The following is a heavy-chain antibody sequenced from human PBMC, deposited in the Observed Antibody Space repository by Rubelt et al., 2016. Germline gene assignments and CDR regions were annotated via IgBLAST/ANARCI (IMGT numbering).Heavy chain of an antibody. CDR1: GFTFSSYS. CDR2: ISSSGALT. CDR3: ARDLSSSSRAGVRVYGMDV. D-gene: IGHD6-6*01. V-gene: IGHV3-48*04. Sequence: EVQLVESGGGLIQPGGSLRLSCAASGFTFSSYSMNWVRQAPGKGLEWVSYISSSGALTYYTDSVKGRFTISRDNAQNSLYLQMKSLRADDTAVFYCARDLSSSSRAGVRVYGMDVWGQGTTVTVSS. J-gene: IGHJ6*02.